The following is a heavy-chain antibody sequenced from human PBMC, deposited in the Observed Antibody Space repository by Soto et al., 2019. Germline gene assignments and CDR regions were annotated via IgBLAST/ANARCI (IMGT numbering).Heavy chain of an antibody. CDR3: ARGGWRHIDY. Sequence: SETLSLTCTVSGGSISSNNYHWGWIRQPPGKGLDWIGYIYYSGSTNYNPSLKSRVTIPVDTSKNQFSLKLSSVTAADTAVYYCARGGWRHIDYWGQGTLVTVSS. CDR1: GGSISSNNYH. V-gene: IGHV4-61*05. J-gene: IGHJ4*02. D-gene: IGHD3-3*01. CDR2: IYYSGST.